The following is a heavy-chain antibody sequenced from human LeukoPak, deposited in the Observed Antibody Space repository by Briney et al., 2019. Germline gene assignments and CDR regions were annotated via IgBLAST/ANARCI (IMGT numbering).Heavy chain of an antibody. CDR1: GFTFSSYS. CDR2: ISGSSSTI. D-gene: IGHD2-15*01. V-gene: IGHV3-48*01. Sequence: PGRSLRLSCAASGFTFSSYSMNWVRQAPGKGLEWGSYISGSSSTIYYADSVKGRFTISRDNGKNTLYLQMNSLRAEDTAVYYCAREGGTYYFDYWGQGTLVTVSS. J-gene: IGHJ4*02. CDR3: AREGGTYYFDY.